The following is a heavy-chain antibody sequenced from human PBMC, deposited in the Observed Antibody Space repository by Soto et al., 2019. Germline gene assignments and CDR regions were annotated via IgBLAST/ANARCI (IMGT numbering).Heavy chain of an antibody. D-gene: IGHD2-2*02. Sequence: QVQLVQSGAEVKKPGASVKVSCKASGYTFTGYYMHWVRQAPGQGLEWMGWINPNSGGTNYAQKFQGWVTMTRDTSISTAYMELSRLRSDDTAVYYCAREQCSSTSCYTGGMDVWGQGTTVTVSS. CDR1: GYTFTGYY. CDR2: INPNSGGT. J-gene: IGHJ6*02. CDR3: AREQCSSTSCYTGGMDV. V-gene: IGHV1-2*04.